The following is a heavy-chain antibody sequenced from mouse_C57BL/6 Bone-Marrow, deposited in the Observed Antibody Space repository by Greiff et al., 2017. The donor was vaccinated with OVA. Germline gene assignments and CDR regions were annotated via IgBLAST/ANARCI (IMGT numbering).Heavy chain of an antibody. CDR2: INPGSGGT. CDR3: ARREEPLLRSLYWYFDV. CDR1: GYAFTNYL. D-gene: IGHD1-1*01. J-gene: IGHJ1*03. Sequence: QVQLQQSGAELVRPGTSVKVSCKASGYAFTNYLIEWVKQRPGQGLEWIGVINPGSGGTNYNEKFKGKATLTADKSSSTAYMQLSSLTSEDSAVYFCARREEPLLRSLYWYFDVWGTGTTVTVSS. V-gene: IGHV1-54*01.